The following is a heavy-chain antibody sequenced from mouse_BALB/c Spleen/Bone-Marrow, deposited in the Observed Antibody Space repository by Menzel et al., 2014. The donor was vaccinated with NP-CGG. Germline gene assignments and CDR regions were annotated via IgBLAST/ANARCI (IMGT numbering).Heavy chain of an antibody. V-gene: IGHV1-54*01. CDR2: INPGSGDT. CDR1: GYAFTTYL. CDR3: ARNANWLFTY. J-gene: IGHJ3*01. Sequence: VQLVESGAELVRPGTSVKVSCKASGYAFTTYLTEWVKQRPGQGLEWIGVINPGSGDTHYNEKFKDKATLTADKSSSTAYMQLSSLTSDDSAVYFCARNANWLFTYWGQGTLVTVSA. D-gene: IGHD4-1*01.